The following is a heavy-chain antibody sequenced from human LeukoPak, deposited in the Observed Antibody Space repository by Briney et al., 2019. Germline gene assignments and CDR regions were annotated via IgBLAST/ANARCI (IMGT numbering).Heavy chain of an antibody. CDR2: IYHSGST. V-gene: IGHV4-4*02. J-gene: IGHJ4*02. D-gene: IGHD3-9*01. Sequence: SGTLSLTCAVSGGSISSSNWWSWVRQPPGKGLEWIGEIYHSGSTNYNPSLKSRVTISVDKSKNQFSLKLSSVTAADTAVYYCARKGPSQYDILTGYLDYWGQGTLVTVSS. CDR3: ARKGPSQYDILTGYLDY. CDR1: GGSISSSNW.